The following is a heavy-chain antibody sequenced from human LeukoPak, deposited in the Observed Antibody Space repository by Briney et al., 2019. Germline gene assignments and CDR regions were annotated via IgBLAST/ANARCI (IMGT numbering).Heavy chain of an antibody. D-gene: IGHD3-9*01. CDR2: TIPIFGTA. Sequence: ASVKVSCKASGGTFSSYAISWVRQAPGQGLEWMGGTIPIFGTANYAQKFQGRVTITADESTSTAYMELSSLRSEDTAVYYCARDLRAGYPKAYYCDYWGQGTLVSVSS. CDR1: GGTFSSYA. V-gene: IGHV1-69*01. J-gene: IGHJ4*02. CDR3: ARDLRAGYPKAYYCDY.